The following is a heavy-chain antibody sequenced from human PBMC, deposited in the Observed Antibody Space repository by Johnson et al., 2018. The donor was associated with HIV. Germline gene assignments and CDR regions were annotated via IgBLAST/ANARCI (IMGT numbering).Heavy chain of an antibody. V-gene: IGHV3-23*04. D-gene: IGHD6-13*01. CDR1: GFTFSSYG. J-gene: IGHJ3*02. CDR2: LSGSGVT. CDR3: AKGRGIAAAGTFDI. Sequence: VQLVESGGGVVQPGRSLRLSCAASGFTFSSYGMHWVRQAPGKGLEWVSALSGSGVTDYADSVKGRFIISGDTSKNTRYLQMNSRRGEDTAVYYCAKGRGIAAAGTFDIWGQGTMVTVSS.